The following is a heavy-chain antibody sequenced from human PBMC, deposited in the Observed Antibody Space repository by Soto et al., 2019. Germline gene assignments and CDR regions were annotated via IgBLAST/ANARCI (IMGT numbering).Heavy chain of an antibody. CDR1: GYTFTSYD. CDR2: MSPNSGNT. Sequence: ASVKVSCKASGYTFTSYDINWVRQATGQGLEWMGWMSPNSGNTGYAQKFQGRVTMTRNTSISTAYMELSSLRSEDTAVYYCARGGDCSSTSCDDAFDIWGQGTMVTVSS. V-gene: IGHV1-8*01. CDR3: ARGGDCSSTSCDDAFDI. J-gene: IGHJ3*02. D-gene: IGHD2-2*01.